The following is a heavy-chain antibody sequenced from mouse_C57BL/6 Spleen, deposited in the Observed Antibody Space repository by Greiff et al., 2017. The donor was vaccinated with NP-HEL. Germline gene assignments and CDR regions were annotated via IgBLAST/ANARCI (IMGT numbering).Heavy chain of an antibody. CDR3: ATLYGNYNY. D-gene: IGHD2-1*01. J-gene: IGHJ2*01. CDR2: IYPSDSAT. CDR1: GYTFTSYW. Sequence: QVQLQQSGAELVRPGSSVKLSCKASGYTFTSYWMDWVQQRPGQGLEWIGNIYPSDSATHYNQKFKDKATLTVDKSSSTAYMQHSSLTSEDSAVYYCATLYGNYNYWGQGTTLTVSS. V-gene: IGHV1-61*01.